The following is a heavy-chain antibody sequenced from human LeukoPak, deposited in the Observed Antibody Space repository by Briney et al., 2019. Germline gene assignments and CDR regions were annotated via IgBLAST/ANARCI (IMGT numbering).Heavy chain of an antibody. CDR2: INAGNGNT. V-gene: IGHV1-3*01. Sequence: ASVKVSCKASGYTFTSYAMHWVRQAPGQRLEWMGWINAGNGNTKYSQKFQGRVTITRDTSASTAYMELSSLRSEDTAVYYCARGGHCSRTSCYHYYFDYWGQGTLVTVSS. D-gene: IGHD2-2*01. J-gene: IGHJ4*02. CDR3: ARGGHCSRTSCYHYYFDY. CDR1: GYTFTSYA.